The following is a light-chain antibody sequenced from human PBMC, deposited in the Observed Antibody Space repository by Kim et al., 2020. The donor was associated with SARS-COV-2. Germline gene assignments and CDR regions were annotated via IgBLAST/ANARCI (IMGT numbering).Light chain of an antibody. J-gene: IGLJ1*01. CDR2: DVS. CDR3: SSYTSSSTLYV. Sequence: QSIPISCTGTSSDVGGYNSVSWYQQHPAKAPKLVIYDVSNRPSGVSNRFSGSKSGNTASLTISGLQAEDEADYYCSSYTSSSTLYVFGTGTKVTVL. V-gene: IGLV2-14*03. CDR1: SSDVGGYNS.